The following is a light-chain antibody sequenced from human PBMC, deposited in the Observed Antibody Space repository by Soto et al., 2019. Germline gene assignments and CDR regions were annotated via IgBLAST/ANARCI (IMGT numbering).Light chain of an antibody. J-gene: IGKJ1*01. V-gene: IGKV3-20*01. CDR1: QSVSSSY. Sequence: EIVLTQSPGTLSLSPGERATLSCRASQSVSSSYLAWYQQKPGQAPRLLIYGASSRATGIPDMFSGSGSGTDFTLTISRLEPEDFAVYYCQQYGSSPQTCGQGTNVEIK. CDR3: QQYGSSPQT. CDR2: GAS.